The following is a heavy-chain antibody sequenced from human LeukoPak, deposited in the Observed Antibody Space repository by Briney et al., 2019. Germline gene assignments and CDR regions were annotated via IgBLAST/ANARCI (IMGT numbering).Heavy chain of an antibody. J-gene: IGHJ5*02. CDR3: ARVHITMVRGVSGWFDP. V-gene: IGHV4-61*01. D-gene: IGHD3-10*01. CDR2: IYYSGST. Sequence: PSETLSPTCTVSGGFVSSNIYYWSWIRQPPGKGLEWIGYIYYSGSTNYNPSLKSRVTISVDTSKNQFSLKLTSVTAADTAVYYCARVHITMVRGVSGWFDPWGQGTLVTVSS. CDR1: GGFVSSNIYY.